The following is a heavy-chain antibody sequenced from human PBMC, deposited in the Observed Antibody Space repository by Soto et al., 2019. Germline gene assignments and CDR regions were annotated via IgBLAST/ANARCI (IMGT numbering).Heavy chain of an antibody. D-gene: IGHD3-16*01. CDR3: VQGHLAFGN. CDR1: RFTFSDSY. Sequence: SGGYLRLSCTASRFTFSDSYMDCVRQAPGKGLDWVGRVRNKANSYTTEYAASVKGRFTVSRDDSKNSLYLQINSLKTEDTAVNYRVQGHLAFGNWGPGKMLTVTS. J-gene: IGHJ1*01. CDR2: VRNKANSYTT. V-gene: IGHV3-72*01.